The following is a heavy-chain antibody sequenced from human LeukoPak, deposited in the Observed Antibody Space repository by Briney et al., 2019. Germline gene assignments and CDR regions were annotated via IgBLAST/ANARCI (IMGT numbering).Heavy chain of an antibody. J-gene: IGHJ5*02. CDR3: AREVSSSWGARWFDP. CDR1: GGSISSGNYY. Sequence: PSETLSLTCTVSGGSISSGNYYWSWIRQPPGKGLEWIGYIFYSGSTYYNPSLKSRVTISVDASKNQFSLKLSSVTAADTAVYYCAREVSSSWGARWFDPWGQGTLVTVSS. CDR2: IFYSGST. D-gene: IGHD6-13*01. V-gene: IGHV4-30-4*08.